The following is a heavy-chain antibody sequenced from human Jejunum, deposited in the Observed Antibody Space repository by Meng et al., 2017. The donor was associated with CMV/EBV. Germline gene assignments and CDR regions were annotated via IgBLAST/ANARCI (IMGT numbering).Heavy chain of an antibody. CDR3: ARLSSYSFAYGY. Sequence: RKASAAAYSTYDTNGGGHAPVQGLEWMGLMSANSDNKAYAQRFQGIVTFTRNSSITTAYMELSSLTDEDTAVYYCARLSSYSFAYGYWGQGTLVTVSS. CDR2: MSANSDNK. V-gene: IGHV1-8*03. D-gene: IGHD5-18*01. CDR1: AAAYSTYD. J-gene: IGHJ4*02.